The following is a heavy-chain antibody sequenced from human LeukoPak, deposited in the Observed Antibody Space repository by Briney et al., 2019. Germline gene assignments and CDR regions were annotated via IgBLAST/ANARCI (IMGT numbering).Heavy chain of an antibody. J-gene: IGHJ4*02. Sequence: PGGSLRLSCAASGFTFSSYSMNWVRQAPGKGLEWVSSISSSSSYIYYADSVKGRFTISRDNAKNSLYLQMNSLRAEDTAVYYCARDDGGYDYLLDYWGQGTLVTASS. V-gene: IGHV3-21*01. CDR2: ISSSSSYI. CDR1: GFTFSSYS. CDR3: ARDDGGYDYLLDY. D-gene: IGHD5-12*01.